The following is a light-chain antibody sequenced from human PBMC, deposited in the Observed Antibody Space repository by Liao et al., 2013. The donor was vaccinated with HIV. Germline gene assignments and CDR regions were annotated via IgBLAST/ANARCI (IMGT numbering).Light chain of an antibody. CDR1: VLAKKY. CDR2: YDS. V-gene: IGLV3-21*01. J-gene: IGLJ2*01. CDR3: QVWDSSSDHVV. Sequence: SYELTQPSSVSVSPGQTAKITCSGDVLAKKYARWFQQKPGQAPVLVIYYDSDRPSGIPERFSGSNSGNTATLTISRVEAGDEADYYCQVWDSSSDHVVFGGGTKLTVL.